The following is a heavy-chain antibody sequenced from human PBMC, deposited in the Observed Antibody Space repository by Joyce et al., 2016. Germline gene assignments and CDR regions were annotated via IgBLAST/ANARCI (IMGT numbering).Heavy chain of an antibody. J-gene: IGHJ5*02. D-gene: IGHD6-13*01. CDR2: INEDGSEK. CDR1: GFSFRYFW. Sequence: EVYLVESGGGLVQPGGSLSLSCAASGFSFRYFWMDWVRQAPGKGLEWVAQINEDGSEKNYMDSLRGRFTISRDNAKNSVDLQINSLRVEDTAVYYWTRGSGTGWFDPWGQGTLVTVSS. V-gene: IGHV3-7*03. CDR3: TRGSGTGWFDP.